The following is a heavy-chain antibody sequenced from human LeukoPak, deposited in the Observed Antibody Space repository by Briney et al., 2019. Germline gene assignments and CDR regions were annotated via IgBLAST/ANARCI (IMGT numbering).Heavy chain of an antibody. J-gene: IGHJ4*02. CDR2: VGIDSGNT. V-gene: IGHV3-48*01. CDR1: GFTFSDYS. Sequence: TGGSLRPSCAASGFTFSDYSMNWVRQAPGKGLEWMSWVGIDSGNTKYADSVKGRFTISGEKAKNSLYLQMSSLRVEDTAVYYCARDHNYAFDNWGQGTLVTVSS. CDR3: ARDHNYAFDN. D-gene: IGHD1-1*01.